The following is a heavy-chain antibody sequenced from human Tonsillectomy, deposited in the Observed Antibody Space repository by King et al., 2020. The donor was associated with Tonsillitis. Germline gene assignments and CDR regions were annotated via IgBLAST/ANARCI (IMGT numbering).Heavy chain of an antibody. CDR3: TKGEYGLGTYV. V-gene: IGHV3-49*03. CDR2: IKSKDYGGTT. CDR1: GFTFDEYA. J-gene: IGHJ4*02. Sequence: VQLVESGGGLVQPGRSLRLSCTASGFTFDEYAVSWFRQAPGKGLEGVGFIKSKDYGGTTEYAASVKGRFTISRDDSRSIAYLQMNSLKTEDTAVYYCTKGEYGLGTYVWGPGTLVTVTS. D-gene: IGHD3-10*01.